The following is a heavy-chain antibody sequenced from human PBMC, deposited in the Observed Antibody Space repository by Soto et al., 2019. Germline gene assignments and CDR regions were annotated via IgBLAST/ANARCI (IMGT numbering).Heavy chain of an antibody. Sequence: QVHLVQSGAEVKKPGASVKVSCKGSGYDFTTYGITWVRQAPGQGLEWMAWISAHNGNTDYAQKLQGRVTVTRDTSTSTAYRERRSLRSDDAAVYYCARGRYGGYWGQGALVTVSS. D-gene: IGHD3-10*01. CDR2: ISAHNGNT. CDR1: GYDFTTYG. CDR3: ARGRYGGY. V-gene: IGHV1-18*01. J-gene: IGHJ4*02.